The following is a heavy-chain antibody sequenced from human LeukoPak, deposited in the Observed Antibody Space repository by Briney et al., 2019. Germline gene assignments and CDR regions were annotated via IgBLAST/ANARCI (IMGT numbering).Heavy chain of an antibody. CDR3: ARVRLGIAVAGSDY. D-gene: IGHD6-19*01. V-gene: IGHV3-21*01. CDR1: GFTFSSHS. J-gene: IGHJ4*02. Sequence: GGSLRLSCAVSGFTFSSHSMNWVRQAPGKGLEWVSSISSSSSYIYYADSVKGRFTISRDNAKNSLYLQMNSLRAEDTAVYYCARVRLGIAVAGSDYWGQGTLVTVSS. CDR2: ISSSSSYI.